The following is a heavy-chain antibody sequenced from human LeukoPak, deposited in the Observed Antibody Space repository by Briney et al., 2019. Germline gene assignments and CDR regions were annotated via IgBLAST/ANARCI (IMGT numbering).Heavy chain of an antibody. V-gene: IGHV3-30*02. CDR2: IRFDGSNY. CDR1: GFSFSNG. CDR3: ARVIVGIDAFDI. J-gene: IGHJ3*02. Sequence: GGSLRLSCAASGFSFSNGMHWVRQAPGKGLEWVAFIRFDGSNYYYGDSVKGRFTISRDNSKNTLYLQVNSLRNEDTAVYYCARVIVGIDAFDIWGQGTMVTVSS. D-gene: IGHD3-22*01.